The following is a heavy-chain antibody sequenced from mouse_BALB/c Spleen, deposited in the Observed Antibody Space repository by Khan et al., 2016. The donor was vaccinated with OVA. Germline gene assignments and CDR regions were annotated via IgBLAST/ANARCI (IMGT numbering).Heavy chain of an antibody. V-gene: IGHV1S41*01. Sequence: DLVKPGASVKLSCKASGYTFTSYWINWTKQRPGQGLEWIGQISPGSDSSYYNEMFKGKATLTVDSSSTTAYIQLSSLSSEDSAVYFCARSNYYGTGLYAMDDWGQGTSVTVSS. D-gene: IGHD1-1*01. CDR1: GYTFTSYW. CDR3: ARSNYYGTGLYAMDD. CDR2: ISPGSDSS. J-gene: IGHJ4*01.